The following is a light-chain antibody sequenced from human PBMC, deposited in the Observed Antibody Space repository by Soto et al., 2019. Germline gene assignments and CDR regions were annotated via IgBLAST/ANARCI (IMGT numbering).Light chain of an antibody. Sequence: QSALTQPRSVSGSPGQSVTISCTGTSSDVGTYDFVSWYQQHPGNAPRLMIFDVSERPSGVPDRFSGSKSGNTASLTISGLQAEDEADYYCCLYAVTFYVFGTGTKVTVL. V-gene: IGLV2-11*01. J-gene: IGLJ1*01. CDR1: SSDVGTYDF. CDR2: DVS. CDR3: CLYAVTFYV.